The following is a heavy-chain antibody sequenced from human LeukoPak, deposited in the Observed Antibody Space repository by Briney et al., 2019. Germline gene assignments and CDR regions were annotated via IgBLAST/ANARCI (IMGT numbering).Heavy chain of an antibody. D-gene: IGHD4-17*01. CDR1: GFTFSSYA. Sequence: PGGSLRLSCAASGFTFSSYAMSWVRQAPGKGLEWVSAISGSGGSTYYADSVKGRFTLSRDISKNSVYLQVKSLRAEDTAVYFCARGDYGSGLDTYAFDIWGQGTMVTVSS. CDR2: ISGSGGST. CDR3: ARGDYGSGLDTYAFDI. J-gene: IGHJ3*02. V-gene: IGHV3-23*01.